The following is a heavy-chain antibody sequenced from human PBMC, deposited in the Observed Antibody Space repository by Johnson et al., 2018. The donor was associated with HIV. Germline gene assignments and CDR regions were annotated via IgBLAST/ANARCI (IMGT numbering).Heavy chain of an antibody. CDR1: GITVNTNY. Sequence: VQLVESGGGLVQSGGSLRLSCAASGITVNTNYMSWVRRAPGKGLEWVSVIFSGGSTYYADSVKGRFTISRDNSKNTLYLQLNSLTAEDTAVYYRARDGSQLADAFDIWGQGTMVTVSS. CDR2: IFSGGST. D-gene: IGHD6-6*01. CDR3: ARDGSQLADAFDI. J-gene: IGHJ3*02. V-gene: IGHV3-66*02.